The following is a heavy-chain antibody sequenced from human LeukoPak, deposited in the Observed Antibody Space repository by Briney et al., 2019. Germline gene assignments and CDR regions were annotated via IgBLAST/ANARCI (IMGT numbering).Heavy chain of an antibody. CDR2: IYYSGTT. V-gene: IGHV4-39*01. CDR3: ARGDVVGATLYYFDC. Sequence: SETLSPTCTVSGGSISSSSYYWGWIRQPPGKGLEWIGSIYYSGTTNYNPSLKSRITISVDTSKNQFSLKLRSVTAADTAVYYCARGDVVGATLYYFDCWGQGTLVTVSS. D-gene: IGHD1-26*01. J-gene: IGHJ4*02. CDR1: GGSISSSSYY.